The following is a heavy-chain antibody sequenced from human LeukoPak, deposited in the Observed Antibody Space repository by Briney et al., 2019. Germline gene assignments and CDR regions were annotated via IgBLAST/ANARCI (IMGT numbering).Heavy chain of an antibody. V-gene: IGHV1-3*03. D-gene: IGHD6-19*01. CDR1: GYTFTDYA. CDR3: ARGGKQWRGGNYFDS. Sequence: ASVKVSCKASGYTFTDYALHWVRQAPGQSLEWMGWITTGRGDTQYSQAFQRRITITRDKSASTVSMDLSALRFEDTAVYYCARGGKQWRGGNYFDSGGQGTLVAVSS. CDR2: ITTGRGDT. J-gene: IGHJ4*02.